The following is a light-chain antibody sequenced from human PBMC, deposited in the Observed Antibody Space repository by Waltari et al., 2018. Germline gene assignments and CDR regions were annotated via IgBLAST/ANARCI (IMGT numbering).Light chain of an antibody. J-gene: IGKJ2*03. CDR3: HQYNSYSQS. CDR2: DAS. V-gene: IGKV1-5*01. Sequence: DIQMTQSPSTLSASVGDRATITCRASETINTWLAWYQQKPGKAPNLLIYDASSLQSGVPSRFSGSGSGTEFTLTISSLQPGDFATYYCHQYNSYSQSFGQGTKLEIK. CDR1: ETINTW.